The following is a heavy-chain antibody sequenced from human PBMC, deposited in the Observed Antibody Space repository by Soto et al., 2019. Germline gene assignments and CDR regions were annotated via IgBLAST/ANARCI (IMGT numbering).Heavy chain of an antibody. CDR3: AKDSWAAMVGFIGY. CDR2: ISWNSGSI. Sequence: PGGSLRLSCAASGFTFDDYAMHWVRQAPGKGLEWVSGISWNSGSIGYADSVKGRFTISRDNAKNSLYLQMNSLRAEDTALYYCAKDSWAAMVGFIGYWGQGTLVPVSS. D-gene: IGHD5-18*01. J-gene: IGHJ4*02. CDR1: GFTFDDYA. V-gene: IGHV3-9*01.